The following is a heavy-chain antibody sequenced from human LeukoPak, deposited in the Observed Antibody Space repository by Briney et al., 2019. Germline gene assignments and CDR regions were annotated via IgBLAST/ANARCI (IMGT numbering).Heavy chain of an antibody. CDR1: GGSISSYY. Sequence: SETLPLTCTVSGGSISSYYWSWIRQPPGKGLEWIGYIYYSGSTNYNPSLKSRVTISVDTSKNQFSLKLSSVTAADTAVYYCARDRGTTGTPDYYYYMDVWGKGTTVTVSS. J-gene: IGHJ6*03. V-gene: IGHV4-59*01. D-gene: IGHD1-1*01. CDR2: IYYSGST. CDR3: ARDRGTTGTPDYYYYMDV.